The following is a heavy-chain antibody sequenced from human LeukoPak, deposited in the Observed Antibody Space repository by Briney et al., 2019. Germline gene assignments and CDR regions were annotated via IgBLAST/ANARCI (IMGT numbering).Heavy chain of an antibody. J-gene: IGHJ5*02. CDR3: AREGIAAAEDWFDP. V-gene: IGHV1-46*01. CDR1: GYTFTSYY. CDR2: INPSGGST. D-gene: IGHD6-13*01. Sequence: ASVKVSCKASGYTFTSYYMHWVRQAPGQGLEWMGIINPSGGSTSYAQKFQGRVTMTRDTSTSTVYMELSSLRSEDTAVYYCAREGIAAAEDWFDPGAREPWSPSPQ.